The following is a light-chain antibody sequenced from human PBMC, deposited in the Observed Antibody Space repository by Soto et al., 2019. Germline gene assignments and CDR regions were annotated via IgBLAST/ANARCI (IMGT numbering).Light chain of an antibody. CDR2: KAS. Sequence: DIQMTQSPSTLSASLGDRVTITCRASQSISSWLAWYQQKPGKAPKLLIYKASSLESGVPSRFSGSGSGTEFTLTISSLQPEDFATYYCQQSYSTPRTFGQGTKVDI. V-gene: IGKV1-5*03. CDR3: QQSYSTPRT. J-gene: IGKJ1*01. CDR1: QSISSW.